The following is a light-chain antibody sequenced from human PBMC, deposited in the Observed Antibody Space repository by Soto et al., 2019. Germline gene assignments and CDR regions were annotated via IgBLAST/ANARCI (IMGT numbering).Light chain of an antibody. CDR3: QQFGTSSLVT. J-gene: IGKJ3*01. CDR1: QGVSSY. Sequence: IVVRQSAATLSLSPGERSTLSFSPSQGVSSYLAWYQQRPGQAPRLLISGVSSRATGIPDRFSGSGSGTDFILTISRVEPEDFAVYYCQQFGTSSLVTFGPGTTVD. CDR2: GVS. V-gene: IGKV3-20*01.